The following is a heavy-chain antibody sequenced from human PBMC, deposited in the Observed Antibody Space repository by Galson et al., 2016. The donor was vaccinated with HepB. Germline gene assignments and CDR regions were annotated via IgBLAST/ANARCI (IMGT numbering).Heavy chain of an antibody. D-gene: IGHD6-13*01. J-gene: IGHJ4*02. CDR1: GLTVRSNY. V-gene: IGHV3-53*05. CDR2: IYSGGYT. CDR3: ARDRGRSSWYSNFDY. Sequence: SLRLSCAASGLTVRSNYMTWVRQAPGQGLEWVSVIYSGGYTYYADSVKGRFTISRDNSKNTLYVQMSSLRPEDTAVYYCARDRGRSSWYSNFDYWGQGTQVTVSS.